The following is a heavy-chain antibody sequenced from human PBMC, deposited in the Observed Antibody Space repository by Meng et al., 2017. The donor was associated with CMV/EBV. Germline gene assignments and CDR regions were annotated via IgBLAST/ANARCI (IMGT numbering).Heavy chain of an antibody. J-gene: IGHJ4*02. Sequence: GESLKISCTASGFTFGDYAMSWVRQAPGKGLEWVGFIRSKAYGGTTEYAASVKGRFTISRDDSKSIAYLQMNSLKTKDTAVYYCTREQLVRIWGQGTLVTVSS. V-gene: IGHV3-49*04. CDR3: TREQLVRI. CDR1: GFTFGDYA. D-gene: IGHD6-6*01. CDR2: IRSKAYGGTT.